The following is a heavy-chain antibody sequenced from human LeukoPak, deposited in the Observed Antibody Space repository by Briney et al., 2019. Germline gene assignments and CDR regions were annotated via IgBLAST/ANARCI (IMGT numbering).Heavy chain of an antibody. V-gene: IGHV1-2*02. Sequence: ASVKVSCKTSGYTFTDYYMHWVRQAPGQGLEWMGWINPNSGVTSSAQKFQGRVTMTRDTSITTVYMEVRWLSSDDTAIYYCARADRLDGAPYLIGPWGQGTLVTVSS. CDR1: GYTFTDYY. D-gene: IGHD2-21*01. J-gene: IGHJ5*02. CDR2: INPNSGVT. CDR3: ARADRLDGAPYLIGP.